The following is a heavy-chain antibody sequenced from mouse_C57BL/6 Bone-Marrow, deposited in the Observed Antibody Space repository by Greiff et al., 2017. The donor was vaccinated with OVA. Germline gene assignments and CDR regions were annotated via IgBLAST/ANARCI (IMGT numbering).Heavy chain of an antibody. D-gene: IGHD1-1*01. CDR1: GYAFTNYL. J-gene: IGHJ2*01. V-gene: IGHV1-54*01. CDR2: INPGSGGT. Sequence: QVQLQQSGAELVRPGTSVKVSCKASGYAFTNYLIEWVKQRPGQGLEWIGVINPGSGGTNYNEKFKGKATLTADKSSSTAYMQLSSLTSEDSAVYFCARSSSYLYYFDDWGQGTTLTVSS. CDR3: ARSSSYLYYFDD.